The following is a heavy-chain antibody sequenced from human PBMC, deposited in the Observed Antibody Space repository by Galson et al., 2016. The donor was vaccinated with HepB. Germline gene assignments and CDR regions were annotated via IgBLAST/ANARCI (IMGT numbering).Heavy chain of an antibody. D-gene: IGHD5-24*01. CDR1: GYTFTSYG. J-gene: IGHJ4*02. CDR2: ISASKGET. CDR3: ARDRDYLLDC. V-gene: IGHV1-18*01. Sequence: SVKVSCEASGYTFTSYGISWVRQAPGKGLEWMACISASKGETNYAQNLQGRVTMSTDKSKSTVYMEMKSLRSDDTDVYYCARDRDYLLDCWGQGTLVTVSP.